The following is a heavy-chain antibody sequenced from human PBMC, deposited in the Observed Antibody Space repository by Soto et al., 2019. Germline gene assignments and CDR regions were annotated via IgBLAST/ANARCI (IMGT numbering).Heavy chain of an antibody. V-gene: IGHV4-34*01. CDR3: ARSIGPAAGWYFDV. CDR1: GGSFSGYY. Sequence: SETLSLTCAVYGGSFSGYYWSWIRQPPGKGLEWIGEINHSGSTNYNPSLKSRVTISVDTSKNQFSLKLSSVTAADTALYYCARSIGPAAGWYFDVWGQGILVTVSS. D-gene: IGHD6-6*01. CDR2: INHSGST. J-gene: IGHJ4*02.